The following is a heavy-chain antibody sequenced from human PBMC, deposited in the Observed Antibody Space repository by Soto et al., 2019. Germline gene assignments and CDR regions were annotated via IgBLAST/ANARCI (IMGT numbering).Heavy chain of an antibody. J-gene: IGHJ5*02. CDR1: GGSISSYY. CDR3: ARDRTYSSSSAGWFDP. V-gene: IGHV4-4*07. CDR2: IYTSGST. D-gene: IGHD6-13*01. Sequence: SETLSLTCTVSGGSISSYYWSWIRQPAGKGLEWIGRIYTSGSTNYNPSLKRRVTMSVDTSKNQFSLKLSSVTAADTAVYYCARDRTYSSSSAGWFDPWGQGTLVTVSS.